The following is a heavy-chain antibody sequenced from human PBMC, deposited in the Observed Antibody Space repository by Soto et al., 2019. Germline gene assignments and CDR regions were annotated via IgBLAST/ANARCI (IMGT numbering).Heavy chain of an antibody. CDR2: ISGSGGST. CDR1: GFTFSSYA. J-gene: IGHJ3*02. V-gene: IGHV3-23*01. CDR3: AKRGYCSSTSCSHDAFDI. Sequence: PGGSLRLSCAASGFTFSSYAMSWVRQAPGKGLEWVSAISGSGGSTYYADSVKGRFTISRDNSKNTLYLQMNSLRAEDTAVYYCAKRGYCSSTSCSHDAFDIWGQGTMVTVSS. D-gene: IGHD2-2*01.